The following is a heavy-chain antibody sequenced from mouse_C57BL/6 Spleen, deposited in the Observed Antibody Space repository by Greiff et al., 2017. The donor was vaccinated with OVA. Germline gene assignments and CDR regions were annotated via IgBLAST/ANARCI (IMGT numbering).Heavy chain of an antibody. CDR2: IDPSDSYT. CDR3: ARGEWFAY. CDR1: GYTFTSYW. J-gene: IGHJ3*01. Sequence: QVQLQQPGAELVKPGASVKLSCKASGYTFTSYWMQWVKQRPGQGLEWIGEIDPSDSYTNYNQKFKGKATLTVDTSSSTAYMQLSSLTSEDSAVYYCARGEWFAYWGQGTLVTVSA. V-gene: IGHV1-50*01.